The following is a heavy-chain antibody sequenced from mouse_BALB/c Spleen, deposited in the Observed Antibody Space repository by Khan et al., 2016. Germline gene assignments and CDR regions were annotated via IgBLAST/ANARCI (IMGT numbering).Heavy chain of an antibody. V-gene: IGHV14-3*02. Sequence: VQLKQSGPDLVKPGASVKLSCTGSGFNIRDTYMHWVKQRPEQGLEWIGRIDPANGNTKYDPKFQGKATITADTSSNPAYLQPSSLTSEDTAVYYCEGNYVGYYAMDYWGQGTSVTVSS. D-gene: IGHD2-1*01. CDR1: GFNIRDTY. CDR2: IDPANGNT. J-gene: IGHJ4*01. CDR3: EGNYVGYYAMDY.